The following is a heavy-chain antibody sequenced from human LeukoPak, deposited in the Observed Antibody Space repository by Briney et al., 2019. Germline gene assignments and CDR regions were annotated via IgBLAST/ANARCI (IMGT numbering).Heavy chain of an antibody. CDR3: AKDGVPSRWFGRNYFDY. V-gene: IGHV3-21*01. CDR1: GFTFSSYS. CDR2: ISSSSSYI. Sequence: GGSLRLSCAASGFTFSSYSMNWVRQAPGKGLEWVSYISSSSSYIYSADSLKGRFTISRDNAKNSLYLQMNSLRAEDTAVYYCAKDGVPSRWFGRNYFDYWGQGTLVTVSS. J-gene: IGHJ4*02. D-gene: IGHD3-10*01.